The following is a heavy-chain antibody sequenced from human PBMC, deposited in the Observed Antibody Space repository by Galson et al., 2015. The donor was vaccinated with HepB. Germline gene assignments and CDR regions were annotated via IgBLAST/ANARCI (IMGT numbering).Heavy chain of an antibody. V-gene: IGHV3-11*06. J-gene: IGHJ3*02. Sequence: SLRLSCAASGFTFSDYYMSWIRQAPGKGLEWVSYISSSSSYTNYADSVKGRFTISRDNAKNSLYLQMNSLRAEDTAVYYCARVNLTMIVLEAFDIWGQGTMVTVSS. CDR2: ISSSSSYT. CDR1: GFTFSDYY. D-gene: IGHD3-22*01. CDR3: ARVNLTMIVLEAFDI.